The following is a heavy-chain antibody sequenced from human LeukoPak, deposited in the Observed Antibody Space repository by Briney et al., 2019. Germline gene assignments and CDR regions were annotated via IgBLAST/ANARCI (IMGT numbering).Heavy chain of an antibody. CDR2: ISSSGSTI. D-gene: IGHD4-17*01. J-gene: IGHJ4*02. Sequence: QPGGSLRLSCAASGFTFSSYEMNWVRQAPGKGLEWVSYISSSGSTIHYADSVKGRFTISRDNAKNSLYLQMNSLRAEDTAVYYCARAIRRNYGDEVRLDYWGQGTLVTVSS. V-gene: IGHV3-48*03. CDR1: GFTFSSYE. CDR3: ARAIRRNYGDEVRLDY.